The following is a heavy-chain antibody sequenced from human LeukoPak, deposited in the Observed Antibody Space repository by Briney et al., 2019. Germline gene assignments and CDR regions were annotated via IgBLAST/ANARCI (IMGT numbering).Heavy chain of an antibody. Sequence: GGSLRLSCAVSGFNFWGTGMSWVRQAPGKGLELLAAIGGGGSDTKYTDSVMGRFTISRDISKNTLYLQMNSLRAEDTAVYLCAKDVFHWAFDIWGQGTMVTVSS. D-gene: IGHD1-1*01. CDR2: IGGGGSDT. CDR3: AKDVFHWAFDI. CDR1: GFNFWGTG. V-gene: IGHV3-23*01. J-gene: IGHJ3*02.